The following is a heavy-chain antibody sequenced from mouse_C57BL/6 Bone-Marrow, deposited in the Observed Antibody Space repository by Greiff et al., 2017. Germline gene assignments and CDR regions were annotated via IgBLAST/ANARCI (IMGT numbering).Heavy chain of an antibody. J-gene: IGHJ4*01. D-gene: IGHD3-2*02. CDR1: GYTFTDYE. V-gene: IGHV1-15*01. CDR2: IDPETGGT. CDR3: TRNGGQLRTPSYYYAMDY. Sequence: VKLVESGAELVRPGASVTLSCKASGYTFTDYEMHWVKQTPVHGLEWIGAIDPETGGTAYNQKFKGKAILTADKSSSTAYMEPRSLTSEDSAVYYCTRNGGQLRTPSYYYAMDYWGQGTSVTVSS.